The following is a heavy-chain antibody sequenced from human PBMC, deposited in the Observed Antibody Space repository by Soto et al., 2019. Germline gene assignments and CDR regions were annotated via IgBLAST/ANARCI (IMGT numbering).Heavy chain of an antibody. CDR2: ISENGGIT. D-gene: IGHD3-10*01. CDR1: GFTFSTYW. Sequence: PGGSLRLSCAASGFTFSTYWAQWVRQVPGEGLMWVSSISENGGITTYADSVKGRFTISRDNAKDTLYLQMNGLRVEDTAIYYCAREYYSSGTHWGQGTLVTVSS. J-gene: IGHJ1*01. CDR3: AREYYSSGTH. V-gene: IGHV3-74*01.